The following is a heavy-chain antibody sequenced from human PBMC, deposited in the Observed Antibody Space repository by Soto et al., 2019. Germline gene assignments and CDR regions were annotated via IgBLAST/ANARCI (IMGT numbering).Heavy chain of an antibody. V-gene: IGHV1-18*01. CDR2: ISAYNGNP. D-gene: IGHD6-25*01. J-gene: IGHJ4*02. Sequence: ASVKVSCKASGYTFNSYGISWVRQAPGQGLEWMGWISAYNGNPNYAQKLQGRVTMTTDTSTSTAYMELRSLRSDDTAVYSCALDSSGCYCFDYWGQGTLVTVSS. CDR1: GYTFNSYG. CDR3: ALDSSGCYCFDY.